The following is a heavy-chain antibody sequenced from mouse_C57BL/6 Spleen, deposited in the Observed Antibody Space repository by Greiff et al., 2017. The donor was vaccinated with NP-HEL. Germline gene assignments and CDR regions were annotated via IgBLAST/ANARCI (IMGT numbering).Heavy chain of an antibody. Sequence: QVQLQQPGAELVMPGASVKLSCKASGYTFTSYWMHWVKQRPGQGLEWIGEIDPSDSYTNYNQKFKGKSTLTVDKSSSTAYMQLSSLTSEDSAVYYCAYGIRYAMDYWGQGTSVTVSS. D-gene: IGHD2-1*01. CDR3: AYGIRYAMDY. J-gene: IGHJ4*01. CDR1: GYTFTSYW. V-gene: IGHV1-69*01. CDR2: IDPSDSYT.